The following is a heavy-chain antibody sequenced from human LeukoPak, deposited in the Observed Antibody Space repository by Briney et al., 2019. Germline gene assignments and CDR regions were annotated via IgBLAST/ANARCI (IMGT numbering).Heavy chain of an antibody. CDR2: INHSGST. CDR1: GRSFSGYY. Sequence: SGTLSLTCAVYGRSFSGYYWSWICQPPGKGLEWIGEINHSGSTNYNPSLKSRVTISVDTSKNQFSLKLSSVTAADTAVYYCARELFVRRLPGRGNWFDPWGQGTLVTVSS. CDR3: ARELFVRRLPGRGNWFDP. V-gene: IGHV4-34*01. D-gene: IGHD3-10*02. J-gene: IGHJ5*02.